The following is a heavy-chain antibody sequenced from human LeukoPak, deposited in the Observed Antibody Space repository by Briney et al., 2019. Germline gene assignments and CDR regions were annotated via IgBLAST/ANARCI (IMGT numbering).Heavy chain of an antibody. V-gene: IGHV4-61*02. CDR1: GGSISSGSYY. CDR3: ARFRDYGGNSRFFDY. CDR2: IYTSGST. J-gene: IGHJ4*02. D-gene: IGHD4-23*01. Sequence: SETLSLTCTVSGGSISSGSYYWSWIRQPAGKGLEWIGRIYTSGSTNYNPSLKSRVTISVDTSKNQFSLKLSSVTAADTAVYYCARFRDYGGNSRFFDYWGQGTLVTVSS.